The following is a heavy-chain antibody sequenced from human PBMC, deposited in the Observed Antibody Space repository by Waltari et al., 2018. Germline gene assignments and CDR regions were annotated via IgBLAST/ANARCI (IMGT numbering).Heavy chain of an antibody. V-gene: IGHV3-21*01. CDR2: ISSSSSYI. D-gene: IGHD3-10*01. Sequence: EVQLVESGGGLVKPGGSLRLSCAASGFTFSRYSMNWVRQAPGKGLEWVSSISSSSSYIYYADSVKGRFTISRDNAKNSLYLQMNSLRAEDTAVYYCARGTYGSGNYYFDYWGQGTLVTVSS. CDR1: GFTFSRYS. J-gene: IGHJ4*02. CDR3: ARGTYGSGNYYFDY.